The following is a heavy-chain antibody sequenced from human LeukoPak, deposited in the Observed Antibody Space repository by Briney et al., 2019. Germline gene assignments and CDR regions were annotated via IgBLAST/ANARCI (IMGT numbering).Heavy chain of an antibody. CDR1: GGSISSYY. Sequence: SETLSLTCTVSGGSISSYYWSWIRQPPGKGLEWIGYIYYSGSTNYNPSLKSRVTISVDTSKNQFSLKLSSVTAADTAVYYCASAEPGTGGDFQHWGQGTLVTVSS. V-gene: IGHV4-59*01. J-gene: IGHJ1*01. CDR3: ASAEPGTGGDFQH. CDR2: IYYSGST. D-gene: IGHD1/OR15-1a*01.